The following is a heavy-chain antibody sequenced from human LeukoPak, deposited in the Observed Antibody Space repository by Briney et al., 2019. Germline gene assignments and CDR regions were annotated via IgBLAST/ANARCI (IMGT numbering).Heavy chain of an antibody. CDR1: GLTISSYS. Sequence: GGSLRLSCAASGLTISSYSMNWVRQAPGKGLEWVSYISSSGSTIYYADSVKGRFTISRDNAKNSLYLQMNSLRAEDTAVYYCARAARRLWFGELLLFLDYWGQGTLVTVSS. CDR3: ARAARRLWFGELLLFLDY. D-gene: IGHD3-10*01. CDR2: ISSSGSTI. J-gene: IGHJ4*02. V-gene: IGHV3-48*04.